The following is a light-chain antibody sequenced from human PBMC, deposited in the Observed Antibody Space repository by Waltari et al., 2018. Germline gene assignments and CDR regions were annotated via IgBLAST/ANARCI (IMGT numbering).Light chain of an antibody. CDR1: TQGDKF. Sequence: SYELTQPPSVSVSPGQAASITCSVHTQGDKFACWHQQKPGQSPVLVIYQSTKRPSGIPERFSGSNSGNTATLTISGTQAMDEADYYCQAWDTITGGVFGGGTKLTVL. J-gene: IGLJ2*01. CDR2: QST. V-gene: IGLV3-1*01. CDR3: QAWDTITGGV.